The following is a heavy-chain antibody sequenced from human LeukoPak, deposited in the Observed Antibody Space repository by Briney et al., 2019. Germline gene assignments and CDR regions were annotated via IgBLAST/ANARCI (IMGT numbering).Heavy chain of an antibody. J-gene: IGHJ4*02. D-gene: IGHD6-19*01. V-gene: IGHV3-21*01. CDR2: ISSSSSYI. CDR3: AREVIAVAGSRFDY. CDR1: GFTFSSYS. Sequence: GGSLRLSCAASGFTFSSYSMNWVRQAPGKGLEWVSSISSSSSYIYYADSAKGRFTISRDNAKNSLYLQMSSLRAEDTAVYYCAREVIAVAGSRFDYWGQGTLVTVSS.